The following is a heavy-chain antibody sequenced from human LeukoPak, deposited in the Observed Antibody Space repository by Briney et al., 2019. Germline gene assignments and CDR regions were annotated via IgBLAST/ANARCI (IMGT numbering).Heavy chain of an antibody. CDR2: ISGSGGST. V-gene: IGHV3-23*01. CDR3: SSSYDDFWSAYRGDY. CDR1: GFTFSSYA. Sequence: GGSLRLSCAASGFTFSSYAMSWVRQAPGKGLEWVSAISGSGGSTYYADSVKGRFTISRDNSKNTLYLQMNSLRAEDTAVYYCSSSYDDFWSAYRGDYWGQGTLVTVSS. D-gene: IGHD3-3*01. J-gene: IGHJ4*02.